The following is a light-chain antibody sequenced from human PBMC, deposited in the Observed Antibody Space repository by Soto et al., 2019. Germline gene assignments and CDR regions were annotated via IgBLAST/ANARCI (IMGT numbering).Light chain of an antibody. J-gene: IGKJ5*01. CDR2: GAS. CDR1: QDVGKW. CDR3: QQTNSFPIK. V-gene: IGKV1-12*01. Sequence: DSQMTQSPRSGSASVGQRVTMTCRASQDVGKWLAWYQQKPGKAPTLLIHGASSLQSGVPPRYSGSGYGTDFTLTISSLQPEDFATYYCQQTNSFPIKFGQGTRLEIK.